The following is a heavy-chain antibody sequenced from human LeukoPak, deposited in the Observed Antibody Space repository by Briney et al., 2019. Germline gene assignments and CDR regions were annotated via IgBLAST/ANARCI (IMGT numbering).Heavy chain of an antibody. J-gene: IGHJ4*02. CDR2: NAGGNT. D-gene: IGHD6-13*01. V-gene: IGHV3-66*01. CDR1: GFTLNTNY. CDR3: AREVYSSTWFDL. Sequence: GGSLRLSCAASGFTLNTNYMNWVRQVPGKGLEWVSVNAGGNTYYADSVKERFTISRDNSRNTLYLQMDSLRGDDTAVYYCAREVYSSTWFDLWGQGTLVTVSS.